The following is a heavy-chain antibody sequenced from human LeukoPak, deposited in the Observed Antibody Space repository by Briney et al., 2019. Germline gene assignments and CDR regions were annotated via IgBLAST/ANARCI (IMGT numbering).Heavy chain of an antibody. V-gene: IGHV3-66*01. CDR1: GFTFSSYA. D-gene: IGHD1-26*01. J-gene: IGHJ4*02. CDR3: ARESGGSQASDY. Sequence: GGSLRLSCAASGFTFSSYAMSWVRQAPGKGLEWVSVIYSGGSTYYADSVKGRFTISRDNSKNTLYLQMNSLRAEDTAVYYCARESGGSQASDYWGQGTLVTVSS. CDR2: IYSGGST.